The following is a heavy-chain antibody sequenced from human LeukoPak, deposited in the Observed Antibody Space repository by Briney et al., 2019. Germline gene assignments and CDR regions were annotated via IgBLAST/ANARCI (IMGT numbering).Heavy chain of an antibody. D-gene: IGHD6-13*01. CDR3: ARGPYSSSWYFDY. CDR1: GGTFSSYA. CDR2: IIPIFGTA. J-gene: IGHJ4*02. Sequence: SVKVSFKASGGTFSSYAISWVRQAPGQGLEWMGGIIPIFGTANYAQKFQGRVTITADESTSTAYMELSSLRSEDTAVYYCARGPYSSSWYFDYWGQGTLVTVSS. V-gene: IGHV1-69*13.